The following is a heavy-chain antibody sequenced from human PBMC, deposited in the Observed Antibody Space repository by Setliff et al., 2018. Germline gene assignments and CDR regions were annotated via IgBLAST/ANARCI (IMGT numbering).Heavy chain of an antibody. CDR1: GFTVSTSY. CDR3: ARDPPNVGYVTGRGYFYFGMAV. V-gene: IGHV3-66*01. CDR2: IYSGGSI. D-gene: IGHD3-10*01. J-gene: IGHJ6*02. Sequence: GESLKISCAAPGFTVSTSYMSWVRQAPGKGLEWVSTIYSGGSIFYADSVRGRFTISREPSKDTLSLQMASLRVEDTAVYYCARDPPNVGYVTGRGYFYFGMAVWGHGNTVTVSS.